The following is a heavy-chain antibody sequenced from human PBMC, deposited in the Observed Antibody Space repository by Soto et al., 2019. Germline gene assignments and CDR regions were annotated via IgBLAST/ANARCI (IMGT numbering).Heavy chain of an antibody. V-gene: IGHV1-69*02. Sequence: QVQLVQSGAEVKKPGSSVKVSCKASGGTFSSYTFSRVRQAPGQGLEWMGRIIPILGIANYAQKFQGRVTITADKSTSTAYMELSSLRSEDTAVYYCARWGAVQNALDYWGQGTLVTVSS. CDR3: ARWGAVQNALDY. CDR2: IIPILGIA. D-gene: IGHD3-16*01. J-gene: IGHJ4*02. CDR1: GGTFSSYT.